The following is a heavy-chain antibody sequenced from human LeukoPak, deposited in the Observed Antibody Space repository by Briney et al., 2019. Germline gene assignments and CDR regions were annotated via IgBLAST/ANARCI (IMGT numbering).Heavy chain of an antibody. Sequence: SETLSLTCTVSGVSISGHSWSWIRQPPGKGLEWIGYVYDSGTTNYNPSLKSRITISADTSNNQFSLKLSSVTAADTALYYCARLSGYSYTDSWGRGTLVTVSS. CDR2: VYDSGTT. J-gene: IGHJ4*02. CDR3: ARLSGYSYTDS. CDR1: GVSISGHS. D-gene: IGHD5-18*01. V-gene: IGHV4-59*08.